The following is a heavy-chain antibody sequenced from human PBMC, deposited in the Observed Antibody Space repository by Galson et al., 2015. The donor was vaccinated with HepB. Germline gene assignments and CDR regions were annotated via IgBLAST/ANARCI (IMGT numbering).Heavy chain of an antibody. CDR2: IWYDGSNK. CDR1: GFTFSSYG. CDR3: AGGVQSSGSYKGGHYYFDY. J-gene: IGHJ4*02. V-gene: IGHV3-33*01. D-gene: IGHD3-10*01. Sequence: SLRLSCAASGFTFSSYGMHWVRQAPGKGLEWVAVIWYDGSNKYYADSVKGRFTISRDNSKNTLYLQMNSLRAEDTAVYYCAGGVQSSGSYKGGHYYFDYWGQGTLVTVSS.